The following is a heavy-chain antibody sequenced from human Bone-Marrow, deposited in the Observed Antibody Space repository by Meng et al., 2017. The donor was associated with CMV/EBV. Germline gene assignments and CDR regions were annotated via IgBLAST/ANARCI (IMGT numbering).Heavy chain of an antibody. J-gene: IGHJ6*02. D-gene: IGHD5-12*01. V-gene: IGHV2-70*20. Sequence: SGPTLVKPTQTLTLTCTFSGFSLSTTGMCVSWVRQPSGRALEWLALIDWDDDKYYTTSLKTRLTISKATSKNQVVLTMTSMDPVDTATYYCARTLHRGYEYSYGMDVWGQGTTVTVSS. CDR3: ARTLHRGYEYSYGMDV. CDR2: IDWDDDK. CDR1: GFSLSTTGMC.